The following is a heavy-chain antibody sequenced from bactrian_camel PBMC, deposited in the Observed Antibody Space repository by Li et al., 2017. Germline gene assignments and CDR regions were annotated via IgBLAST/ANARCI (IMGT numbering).Heavy chain of an antibody. Sequence: HVQLVESGGGSVQAGGSLRLSCAASGYTYSSYCMGWFRQAPGKEREGVAVIDSDDGNTQYIDAVKGRFTLSRDVAKNTLTLQMNSLKPEDTAMYYCAVEGSGAYCSLRALPLGYWDQGTQVTVS. V-gene: IGHV3S6*01. J-gene: IGHJ6*01. CDR2: IDSDDGNT. D-gene: IGHD3*01. CDR3: AVEGSGAYCSLRALPLGY. CDR1: GYTYSSYC.